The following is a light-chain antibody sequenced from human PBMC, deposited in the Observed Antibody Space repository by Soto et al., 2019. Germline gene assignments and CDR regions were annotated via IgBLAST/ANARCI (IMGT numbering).Light chain of an antibody. CDR1: QTISTY. J-gene: IGKJ2*01. Sequence: DIQMTQSPSSLSASVGDRVTITCRASQTISTYLNWYQQEPGKAPKLLIYAASSLQSGVPSMFSGRGSGTDLSLTISSLQPEDFAAYYYQQSHGIPQTFGQGTKLEIK. CDR3: QQSHGIPQT. V-gene: IGKV1-39*01. CDR2: AAS.